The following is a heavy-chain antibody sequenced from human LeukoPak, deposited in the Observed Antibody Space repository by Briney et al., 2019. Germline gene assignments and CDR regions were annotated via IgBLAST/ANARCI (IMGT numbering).Heavy chain of an antibody. CDR1: GFTFCSYG. J-gene: IGHJ4*02. CDR3: AKDMLRWSDYFDY. D-gene: IGHD4-23*01. CDR2: ISYDGGNK. Sequence: HPGRSLRLSCAASGFTFCSYGMHWVRQAPGKGLEWVAVISYDGGNKYYADSVKGRFTISRDNSKNTLYLQMNSLRAEDTAVYYCAKDMLRWSDYFDYWGQGTLVTVSS. V-gene: IGHV3-30*18.